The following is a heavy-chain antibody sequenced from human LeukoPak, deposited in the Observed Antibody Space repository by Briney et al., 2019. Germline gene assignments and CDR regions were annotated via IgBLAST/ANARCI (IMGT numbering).Heavy chain of an antibody. V-gene: IGHV4-39*02. D-gene: IGHD3-10*01. Sequence: SETLSLTCAVSGDSITSSSYYWAWIRQPPGKGLEWIGTIYHSGSTYYNSSLKSRVTTSVDTSKNQFSLKLSSVTAADTAVYYCARDFGPSRGFDYWGQGTLVTVSS. CDR1: GDSITSSSYY. J-gene: IGHJ4*02. CDR2: IYHSGST. CDR3: ARDFGPSRGFDY.